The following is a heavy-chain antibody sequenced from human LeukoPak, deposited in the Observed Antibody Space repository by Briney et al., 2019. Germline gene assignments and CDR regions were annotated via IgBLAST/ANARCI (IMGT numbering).Heavy chain of an antibody. CDR3: ARARITMVRGVIINFGPYYYGMDV. V-gene: IGHV1-69*01. CDR2: IIPIFGRA. CDR1: GGTFTSYA. Sequence: GASVKVSCKASGGTFTSYAISWVRQAPGQGLEWMGGIIPIFGRANYAQKFQGRVTITADESASTAYMELSSLRSEDTAVYYCARARITMVRGVIINFGPYYYGMDVWGKGTTVTVSS. D-gene: IGHD3-10*01. J-gene: IGHJ6*04.